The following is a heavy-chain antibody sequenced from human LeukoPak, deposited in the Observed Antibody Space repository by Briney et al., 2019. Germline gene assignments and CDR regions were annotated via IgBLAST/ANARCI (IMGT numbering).Heavy chain of an antibody. CDR3: ARDRNVLRYFDP. CDR1: GGSISSSSYY. Sequence: SETLSLTCTVSGGSISSSSYYWGWIRQPPGKGLEWIGSIYYSGSTYYNPSLKGRVTISVDTSKNQFTLKLGSVTAADTAVYYCARDRNVLRYFDPWGQGTLVTVSS. D-gene: IGHD3-9*01. CDR2: IYYSGST. J-gene: IGHJ5*02. V-gene: IGHV4-39*06.